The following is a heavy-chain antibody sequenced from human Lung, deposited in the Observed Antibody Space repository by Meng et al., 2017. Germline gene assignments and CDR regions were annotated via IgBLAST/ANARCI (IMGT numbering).Heavy chain of an antibody. Sequence: QVPLQESGPGLVKPSQTLSLTCPVSGGYISSSNYYWSWIRQPPGKGLEWSGHIYNSGSTYYNPSLKSRNTISVDTSKNQFSLKLSSVTAADTAVYYCARGQKGYFDLWGRGTLVTVSS. J-gene: IGHJ2*01. V-gene: IGHV4-30-4*01. CDR2: IYNSGST. CDR1: GGYISSSNYY. CDR3: ARGQKGYFDL.